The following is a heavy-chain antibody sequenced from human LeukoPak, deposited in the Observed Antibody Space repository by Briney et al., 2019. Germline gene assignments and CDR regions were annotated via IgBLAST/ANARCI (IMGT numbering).Heavy chain of an antibody. CDR3: ARGHPWELPPYFDY. CDR1: GFTFSSYS. Sequence: PGGSLRLSCAASGFTFSSYSMNWVRQAPGKGLEWVSSISSSSSYIYYADSVKGRFTISRDNAKNSLYLQMNSLRAEDTAVYYCARGHPWELPPYFDYWGQGTLVTVSS. V-gene: IGHV3-21*01. D-gene: IGHD1-26*01. CDR2: ISSSSSYI. J-gene: IGHJ4*02.